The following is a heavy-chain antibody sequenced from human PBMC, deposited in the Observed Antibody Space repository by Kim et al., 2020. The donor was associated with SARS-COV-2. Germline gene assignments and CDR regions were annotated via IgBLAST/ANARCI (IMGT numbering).Heavy chain of an antibody. CDR3: ARDCRIAVAGSYYYYGMDV. J-gene: IGHJ6*02. CDR2: IIPIFGTA. Sequence: SVKVSCKASGGTFSSYAISWVRQAPGQGLEWMGGIIPIFGTANYAQKFQGRVTITADESTSTAYIELSSLRSEDTAVYYCARDCRIAVAGSYYYYGMDVWGQGTTVTASS. CDR1: GGTFSSYA. V-gene: IGHV1-69*13. D-gene: IGHD6-19*01.